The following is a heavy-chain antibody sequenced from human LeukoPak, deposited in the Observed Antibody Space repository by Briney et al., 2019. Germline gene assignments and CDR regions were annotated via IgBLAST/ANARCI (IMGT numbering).Heavy chain of an antibody. D-gene: IGHD2-21*02. V-gene: IGHV1-18*01. Sequence: GASVKVSCKASGYTFTSYGISWVRQAPGQGLEWMGWISAYNGNTNYAQKLQGRVTMTTDTSTSTAYMELRSLRSDDTAVYYCARDICGGDCYSGLLFDYWGQGTLVTVSS. CDR3: ARDICGGDCYSGLLFDY. CDR1: GYTFTSYG. CDR2: ISAYNGNT. J-gene: IGHJ4*02.